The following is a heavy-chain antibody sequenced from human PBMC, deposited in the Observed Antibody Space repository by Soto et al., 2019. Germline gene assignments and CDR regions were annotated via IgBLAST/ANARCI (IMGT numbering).Heavy chain of an antibody. V-gene: IGHV1-2*04. CDR1: GYTFTGYY. D-gene: IGHD6-6*01. J-gene: IGHJ4*02. CDR3: ARTRKQLAXFDY. Sequence: ASVKVSCKASGYTFTGYYMRWVRQAPGQGLEWMGWINPNSGGTNYAQKFQGWVTMTRDTSISTAYMELSRLRSDDTAVYYCARTRKQLAXFDYWGQGTLVTVSS. CDR2: INPNSGGT.